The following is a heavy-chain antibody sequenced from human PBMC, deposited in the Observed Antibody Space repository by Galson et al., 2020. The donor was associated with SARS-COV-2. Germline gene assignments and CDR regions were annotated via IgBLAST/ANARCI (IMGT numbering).Heavy chain of an antibody. CDR2: IFYTGSA. J-gene: IGHJ5*02. V-gene: IGHV4-39*01. Sequence: SETLSLTCTVSGGSINSRTDYWGWIRQPPGKGLEWIGSIFYTGSAYYNPSLKSRVSISVDTSKNQFSLKLTSVTAADTAVYYCARQLLPAWRGYYPNYFDPWGPGTLVTVSS. D-gene: IGHD3-3*01. CDR3: ARQLLPAWRGYYPNYFDP. CDR1: GGSINSRTDY.